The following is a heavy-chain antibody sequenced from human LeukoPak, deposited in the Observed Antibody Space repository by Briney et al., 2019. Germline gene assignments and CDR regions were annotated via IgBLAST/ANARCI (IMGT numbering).Heavy chain of an antibody. V-gene: IGHV3-74*01. D-gene: IGHD6-19*01. J-gene: IGHJ6*02. CDR1: GFTFSSYW. CDR2: INSDGSST. Sequence: GGSLRLSCAASGFTFSSYWMHWVRQAPGKGLVWASRINSDGSSTTYADSVKGRFTISRDNAKNTLYLQMNSLRAEDSAVYYCARGPSDSSGWSYFHYAMDVWGQGTTVTVSS. CDR3: ARGPSDSSGWSYFHYAMDV.